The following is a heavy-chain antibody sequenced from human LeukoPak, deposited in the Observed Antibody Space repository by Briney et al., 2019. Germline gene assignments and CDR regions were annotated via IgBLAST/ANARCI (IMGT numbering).Heavy chain of an antibody. Sequence: TGGSLRLSCAASGFTFGSFGMHWVRQTPGKGLEWVAVIWFDGSNTYYADSVKGRFTISRDNSKNTMYLQMNRLRAEDTAVYYCARGRNWGDYWGQGTLVTVSS. CDR3: ARGRNWGDY. CDR2: IWFDGSNT. D-gene: IGHD7-27*01. J-gene: IGHJ4*02. CDR1: GFTFGSFG. V-gene: IGHV3-33*01.